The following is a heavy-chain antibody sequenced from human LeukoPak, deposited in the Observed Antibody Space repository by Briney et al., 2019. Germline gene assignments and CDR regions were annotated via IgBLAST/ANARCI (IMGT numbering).Heavy chain of an antibody. CDR2: ISYDGSDK. V-gene: IGHV3-30*04. CDR3: ARDQGYDILTGLSDY. J-gene: IGHJ4*02. CDR1: RFTFRTYA. Sequence: GRSLRLSCEASRFTFRTYAMHWVRQAPGKGLEWVAVISYDGSDKYYADPVKGRFTISRDNSKNTLYLQMNSLRAEDTAVYYCARDQGYDILTGLSDYWGQGTLVTVSS. D-gene: IGHD3-9*01.